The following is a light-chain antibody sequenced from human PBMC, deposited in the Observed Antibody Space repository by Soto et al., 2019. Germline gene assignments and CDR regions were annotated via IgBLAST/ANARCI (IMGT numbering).Light chain of an antibody. Sequence: SALPQPASVSVSPGQSITISCTGTSSDVGGYNYVSWYQQHPGKAPKLMIYDVSNRPSGVSNRFSGSKSGNTASLTISGLQAEDEADYYCSSYTSSSIYVFGTGTKVTVL. CDR3: SSYTSSSIYV. CDR1: SSDVGGYNY. V-gene: IGLV2-14*01. CDR2: DVS. J-gene: IGLJ1*01.